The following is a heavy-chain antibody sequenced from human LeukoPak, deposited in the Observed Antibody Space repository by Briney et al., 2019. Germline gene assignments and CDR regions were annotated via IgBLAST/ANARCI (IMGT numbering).Heavy chain of an antibody. Sequence: PGGSLRLSCAASGFTFSSYSMNWVRQAPGKGLEWVSYISSSSTIYYADSVKGRFTISRDNAKNSLYLQMNSLRAEDTALYYCAKDFVRYNIQFDYWGQGALVTVSS. D-gene: IGHD1-1*01. J-gene: IGHJ4*02. V-gene: IGHV3-48*01. CDR3: AKDFVRYNIQFDY. CDR1: GFTFSSYS. CDR2: ISSSSTI.